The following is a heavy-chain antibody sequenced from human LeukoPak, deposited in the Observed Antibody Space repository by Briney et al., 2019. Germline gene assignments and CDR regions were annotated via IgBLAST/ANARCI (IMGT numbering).Heavy chain of an antibody. D-gene: IGHD7-27*01. Sequence: GGSLRVSCAAPGFTFSSNGRHWVRQAPGKGLEWVAVIWYDGSNKYYADSVKGRFTISRDNSKNTLYLQMNSLRAEDPAVYYCAKDVVWGYPKYYFDYWGQGTLVTVSS. CDR2: IWYDGSNK. CDR1: GFTFSSNG. V-gene: IGHV3-33*06. CDR3: AKDVVWGYPKYYFDY. J-gene: IGHJ4*02.